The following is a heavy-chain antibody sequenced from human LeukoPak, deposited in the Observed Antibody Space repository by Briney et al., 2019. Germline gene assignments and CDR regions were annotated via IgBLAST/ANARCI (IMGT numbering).Heavy chain of an antibody. CDR1: GYTFTSYD. CDR3: ARSPAAGDDY. J-gene: IGHJ4*02. D-gene: IGHD6-13*01. V-gene: IGHV1-8*01. CDR2: MNPNSGNT. Sequence: ASVKVSCKASGYTFTSYDINWVRQATGQGLEWMGWMNPNSGNTGYAQKFQGRVTMTRDTSTSTVYMELSSLRSEDTAVYYCARSPAAGDDYWGQGTLVTVSS.